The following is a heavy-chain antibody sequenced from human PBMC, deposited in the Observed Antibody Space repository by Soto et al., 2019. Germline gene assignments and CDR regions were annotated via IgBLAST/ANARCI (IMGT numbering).Heavy chain of an antibody. J-gene: IGHJ5*02. D-gene: IGHD6-13*01. Sequence: QVQLQESGPGLVKPSQTLSLTCTVSGGSISSGGYYWSWIRQHPGKGLEWIGYIYYSGSTYYNPSLTRRVTTSVDTSKHQCSLKLSPVTAAATAVYYCARAEGAAAFLNWFDPWGQGTLVPVSS. CDR2: IYYSGST. V-gene: IGHV4-31*03. CDR3: ARAEGAAAFLNWFDP. CDR1: GGSISSGGYY.